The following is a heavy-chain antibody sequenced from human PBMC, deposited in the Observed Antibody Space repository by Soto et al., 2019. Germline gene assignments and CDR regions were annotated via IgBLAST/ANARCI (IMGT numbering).Heavy chain of an antibody. V-gene: IGHV1-8*01. CDR3: ARIPSYDTSGPLDYYYGMDV. D-gene: IGHD3-22*01. CDR2: MNPNSGNT. J-gene: IGHJ6*02. Sequence: QVQLVHSGAEVKKPGASVKVSCKASGFTFTSYDIGWVRQASGQGLEWMGWMNPNSGNTGYAQKFQGRVTMTRNTAIGTAYMELSSLRSEDTAVYYCARIPSYDTSGPLDYYYGMDVWGPGTPVTVSS. CDR1: GFTFTSYD.